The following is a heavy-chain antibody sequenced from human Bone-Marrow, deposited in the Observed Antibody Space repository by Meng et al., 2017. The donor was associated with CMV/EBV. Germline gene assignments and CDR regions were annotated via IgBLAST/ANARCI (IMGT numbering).Heavy chain of an antibody. V-gene: IGHV3-21*01. J-gene: IGHJ4*02. CDR2: ISSNGGTI. Sequence: GGSLRLSCAASGFTFRKYTMNWVRRAPGKGLEWVSSISSNGGTIQYSDSVKGRFTISRDNARNSVYLLMSSLRAEDTAFYYCGRDALSSGGDYWGQGALVTVSS. CDR1: GFTFRKYT. CDR3: GRDALSSGGDY. D-gene: IGHD6-19*01.